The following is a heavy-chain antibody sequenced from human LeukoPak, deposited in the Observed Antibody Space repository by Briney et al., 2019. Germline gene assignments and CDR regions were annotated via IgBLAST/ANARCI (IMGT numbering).Heavy chain of an antibody. J-gene: IGHJ4*02. CDR1: GSSFSSYW. D-gene: IGHD2-15*01. Sequence: GGSLRLSCAASGSSFSSYWMHCVRQAPGKGLVWASCISTDGSETRYADSVKGRFTISRDNAKNTLYLQMNSLTAEDTAVYYCATCSGGRCYSKGFDYWGQGTLVTVSS. V-gene: IGHV3-74*01. CDR2: ISTDGSET. CDR3: ATCSGGRCYSKGFDY.